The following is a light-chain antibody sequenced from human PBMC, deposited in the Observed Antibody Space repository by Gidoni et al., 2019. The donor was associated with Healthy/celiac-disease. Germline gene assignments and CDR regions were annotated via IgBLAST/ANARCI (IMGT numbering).Light chain of an antibody. CDR3: QQYNNWHPYT. V-gene: IGKV3-15*01. CDR2: RAS. J-gene: IGKJ2*01. Sequence: DTTQSPATLSVSPGERATLSCRASQSVSSNLAWYQQKPGQAPRLLIYRASTRATGIPARSSGSGSGTEFTLTISSLQSEDFAVYYCQQYNNWHPYTFGQXTKLEIK. CDR1: QSVSSN.